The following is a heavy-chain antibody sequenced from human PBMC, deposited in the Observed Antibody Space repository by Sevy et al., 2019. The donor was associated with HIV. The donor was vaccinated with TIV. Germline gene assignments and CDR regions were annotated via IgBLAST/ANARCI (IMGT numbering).Heavy chain of an antibody. CDR1: GFTFSSYA. CDR2: ISYDGSNK. V-gene: IGHV3-30-3*01. D-gene: IGHD5-18*01. CDR3: ARERTAKVISPFDY. J-gene: IGHJ4*02. Sequence: GGYLRLSCAASGFTFSSYAMHWVRQAPGKGLEWVAVISYDGSNKYYADSVKGRFTISRDNSKNTLYLQMNSLRAEDTAVYYCARERTAKVISPFDYWGQGTLVTVSS.